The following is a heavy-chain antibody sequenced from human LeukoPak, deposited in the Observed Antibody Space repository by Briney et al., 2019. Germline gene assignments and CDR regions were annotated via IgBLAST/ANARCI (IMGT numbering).Heavy chain of an antibody. J-gene: IGHJ6*03. CDR2: ISYDGSNK. D-gene: IGHD3-3*01. Sequence: GGSLRLSCAASGFTFSSYAMHWVRQAPGKGLEWVAVISYDGSNKYYADSVKGRFTISRDNSKNTLYLQMNSLRADDTAVYYCVPRKEWSCYMGVWGKGTTVTVSS. CDR1: GFTFSSYA. V-gene: IGHV3-30*04. CDR3: VPRKEWSCYMGV.